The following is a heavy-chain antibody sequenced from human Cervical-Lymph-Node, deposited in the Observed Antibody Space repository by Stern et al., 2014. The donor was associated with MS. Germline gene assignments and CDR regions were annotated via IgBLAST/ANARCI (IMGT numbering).Heavy chain of an antibody. V-gene: IGHV3-21*01. Sequence: EVQLVESGGGLVKPGGSLRLSCAASGFTFASYTMNWVRQAPEKGLEWISAIIGGSSYIDYADSVKGRFTISRDNAKNSLYLQMNSLRVDDTAVYYCAAHRDGHNPLDFWGQGTLVTVSS. CDR3: AAHRDGHNPLDF. D-gene: IGHD5-24*01. J-gene: IGHJ4*02. CDR2: IIGGSSYI. CDR1: GFTFASYT.